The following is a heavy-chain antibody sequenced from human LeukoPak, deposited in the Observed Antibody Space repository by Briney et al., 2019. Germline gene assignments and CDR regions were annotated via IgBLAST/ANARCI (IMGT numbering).Heavy chain of an antibody. CDR3: AGNYGPYYFDY. D-gene: IGHD3-10*01. J-gene: IGHJ4*02. CDR1: GFTFSNYG. CDR2: IWYDGSNK. Sequence: GGSLRLSCAASGFTFSNYGMHWVRQAPDKGVEWVAVIWYDGSNKYYADSVKGRFTISRDNSKNTLYLQMNSLRAEDTAVYYCAGNYGPYYFDYWGQGTLVTVSS. V-gene: IGHV3-33*01.